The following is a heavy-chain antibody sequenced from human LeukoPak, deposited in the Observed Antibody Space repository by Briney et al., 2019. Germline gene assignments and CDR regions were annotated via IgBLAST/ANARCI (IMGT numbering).Heavy chain of an antibody. D-gene: IGHD1-26*01. Sequence: HPGGSLRLSCAASGFTFSSYAMSWVRQAPGKGLEWVSAISGSGGSTYYADSVKGRFTISRDNSKNTLYLQMHSLRAEDTAVYYCAKPLGGIVYPSWFDPWGQGTLVTVSS. CDR1: GFTFSSYA. CDR2: ISGSGGST. CDR3: AKPLGGIVYPSWFDP. V-gene: IGHV3-23*01. J-gene: IGHJ5*02.